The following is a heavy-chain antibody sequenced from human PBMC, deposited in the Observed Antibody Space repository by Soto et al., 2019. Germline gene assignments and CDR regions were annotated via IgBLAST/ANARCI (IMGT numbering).Heavy chain of an antibody. CDR2: ISYDGSNK. D-gene: IGHD3-16*01. V-gene: IGHV3-30-3*01. CDR3: ARDPDLRTFDY. J-gene: IGHJ4*02. CDR1: GFTFSSYN. Sequence: QVQLVDSGGGVVQPGRSLRLSCAASGFTFSSYNMQWVRQAPGKGLEWVTVISYDGSNKYYADSVKGRFTISRDNSKNTVFLQMDSLRVEDTAVYYCARDPDLRTFDYWGQGTLVTVSS.